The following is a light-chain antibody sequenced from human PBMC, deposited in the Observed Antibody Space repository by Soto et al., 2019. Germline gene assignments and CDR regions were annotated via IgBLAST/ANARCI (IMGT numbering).Light chain of an antibody. V-gene: IGLV2-14*03. Sequence: QSALTQPASVSGSPGRSSTISVPGTRSDIGAFTFVSWYQQHPGKVPKLLIFDVNRRPSGVSDRFSGSKSGNTASLTISGLQAEDEGDYYCSSYTSSSTHVFGSGTKLTVL. J-gene: IGLJ1*01. CDR2: DVN. CDR3: SSYTSSSTHV. CDR1: RSDIGAFTF.